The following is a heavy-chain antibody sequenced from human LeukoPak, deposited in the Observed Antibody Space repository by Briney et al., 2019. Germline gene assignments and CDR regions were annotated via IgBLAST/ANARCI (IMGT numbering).Heavy chain of an antibody. CDR1: GFTFSNNW. CDR3: ARTGRRELQGAFDI. CDR2: IKKDGSEK. J-gene: IGHJ3*02. D-gene: IGHD1-26*01. V-gene: IGHV3-7*01. Sequence: GGSLRLSCAASGFTFSNNWMSWVRQAPGKGLECVANIKKDGSEKYYINSVKGRFTISRDNAKNSLFLQMNSLRAEDTAVYYCARTGRRELQGAFDIWGQGTMVTVSS.